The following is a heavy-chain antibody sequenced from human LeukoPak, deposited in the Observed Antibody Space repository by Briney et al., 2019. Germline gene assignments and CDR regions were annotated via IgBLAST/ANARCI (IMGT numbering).Heavy chain of an antibody. CDR2: ISAYNGNT. Sequence: GASVKVSCKASGYTFTSYGISWVRQAPGQGLEWMGWISAYNGNTNYAQKLQGRVIMTTDTSTSTAYMELRSLRSDDTAVYYCARGYYYDSSGYYAFDYWGQGTLVTVSS. CDR3: ARGYYYDSSGYYAFDY. V-gene: IGHV1-18*01. J-gene: IGHJ4*02. D-gene: IGHD3-22*01. CDR1: GYTFTSYG.